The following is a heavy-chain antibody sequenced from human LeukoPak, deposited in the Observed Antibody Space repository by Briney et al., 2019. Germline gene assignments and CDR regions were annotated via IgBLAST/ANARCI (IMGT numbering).Heavy chain of an antibody. Sequence: GGTLRLSCAASGFTFSSYGMSWVRQAPGKGLEWVSAISGSGGSTYYADSVKGRFTISRDNSKNTLYLQINSLRAEDTAVYYCARGARWFRWFDPWGQGTLVTVSS. CDR2: ISGSGGST. CDR1: GFTFSSYG. J-gene: IGHJ5*02. D-gene: IGHD3-10*01. V-gene: IGHV3-23*01. CDR3: ARGARWFRWFDP.